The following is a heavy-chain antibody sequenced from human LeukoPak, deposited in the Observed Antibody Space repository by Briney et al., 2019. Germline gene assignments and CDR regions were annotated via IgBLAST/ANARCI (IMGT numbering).Heavy chain of an antibody. CDR2: IYTSGGT. D-gene: IGHD6-13*01. J-gene: IGHJ6*02. CDR1: GGSISSYY. Sequence: SETLSLTCTVSGGSISSYYWSWIRQPAGKGLEWIGRIYTSGGTNYNPSLKSRVTMSVDTSQNQFSLKLSSVTAADTAVYYCAREVSSSWPPFYYYGMDVWGQGTTVTVSS. CDR3: AREVSSSWPPFYYYGMDV. V-gene: IGHV4-4*07.